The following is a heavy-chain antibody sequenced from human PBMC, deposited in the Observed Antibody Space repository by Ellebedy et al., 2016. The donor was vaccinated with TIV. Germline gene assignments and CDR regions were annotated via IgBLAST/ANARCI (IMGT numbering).Heavy chain of an antibody. D-gene: IGHD2-2*01. Sequence: GESLKISCAASGFSFSRYAMSWVRQAPGKGLEWVSTISHTGSRTYYANSVEGRFIISRDNSKRTLYLQMNSLRAEDTAVYYCAKGRGGGSDSSTPRYYFDYWGQGTLVTASS. CDR1: GFSFSRYA. CDR3: AKGRGGGSDSSTPRYYFDY. CDR2: ISHTGSRT. V-gene: IGHV3-23*01. J-gene: IGHJ4*02.